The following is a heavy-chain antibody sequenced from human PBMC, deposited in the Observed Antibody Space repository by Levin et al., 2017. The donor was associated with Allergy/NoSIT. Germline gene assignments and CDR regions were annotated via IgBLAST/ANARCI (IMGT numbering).Heavy chain of an antibody. CDR1: GGSFSGYY. Sequence: SQTLSLTCAVYGGSFSGYYWSWIRQPPGKGLEWIGEINHSGSTNYNPSLKSRVTISVDTCKNQFSLKLSSVTAADTAVYYCASRRGGSCYNYWGQGTLVTVSS. J-gene: IGHJ4*02. D-gene: IGHD2-15*01. V-gene: IGHV4-34*01. CDR2: INHSGST. CDR3: ASRRGGSCYNY.